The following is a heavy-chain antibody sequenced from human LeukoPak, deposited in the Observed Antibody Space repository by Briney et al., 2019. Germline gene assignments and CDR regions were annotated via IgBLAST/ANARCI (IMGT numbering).Heavy chain of an antibody. D-gene: IGHD3-10*01. CDR3: ARDVVRGVYGMDV. CDR1: GFTFSSYE. V-gene: IGHV3-48*03. Sequence: GGSLTLSCAASGFTFSSYEMNWVRQAGGKGLEGVSYISSSGSTIYYADSVKGRFTISRDNAKNSLYLQMNSLRAEDTAVYYCARDVVRGVYGMDVWGKGTTVTVSS. J-gene: IGHJ6*04. CDR2: ISSSGSTI.